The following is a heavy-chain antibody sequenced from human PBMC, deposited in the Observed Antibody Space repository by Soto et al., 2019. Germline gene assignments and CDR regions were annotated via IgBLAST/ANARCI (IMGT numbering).Heavy chain of an antibody. J-gene: IGHJ3*02. V-gene: IGHV3-9*01. CDR2: ISWNSGSI. Sequence: EVQLVESGGGLVQPGRSLRLSCAASGFTFDDYAMHWVRQAPGKGLEWVSGISWNSGSIGYADSVKGRFTISRDNAKNSLYLQMNSLRAEDTALYYCAKLIVATIRGAFDIWDQGTMVTVSS. CDR1: GFTFDDYA. CDR3: AKLIVATIRGAFDI. D-gene: IGHD5-12*01.